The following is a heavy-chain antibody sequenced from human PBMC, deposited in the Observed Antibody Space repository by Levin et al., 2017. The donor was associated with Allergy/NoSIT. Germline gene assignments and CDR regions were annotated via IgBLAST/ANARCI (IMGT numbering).Heavy chain of an antibody. CDR3: AKGVGLRWVVAATRPYYFDY. CDR2: ISGSGDST. D-gene: IGHD2-15*01. V-gene: IGHV3-23*01. Sequence: PGGSLRLSCEASGFTFSSNAMTWVRQAPGKGLEWVSTISGSGDSTYYADSVKGRFTISRDNSKNTLYLQMNSLRAEDTAVYYCAKGVGLRWVVAATRPYYFDYWGQGTLVTVSS. J-gene: IGHJ4*02. CDR1: GFTFSSNA.